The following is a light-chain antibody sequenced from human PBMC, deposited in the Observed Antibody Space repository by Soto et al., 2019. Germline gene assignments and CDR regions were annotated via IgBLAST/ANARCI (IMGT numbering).Light chain of an antibody. CDR2: GAS. V-gene: IGKV3-20*01. CDR1: QSVSSSY. Sequence: GLSHSACALSLSPWKRATLPPTASQSVSSSYLAWYQQKPGQAPRLLIYGASSRGTGIPDRCSGSGSGTDFTLTISRLEPEDFTVYYCHQYGSSAWTFGQGTKVDIK. CDR3: HQYGSSAWT. J-gene: IGKJ1*01.